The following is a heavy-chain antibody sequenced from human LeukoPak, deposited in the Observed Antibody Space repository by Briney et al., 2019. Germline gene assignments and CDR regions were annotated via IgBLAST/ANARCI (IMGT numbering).Heavy chain of an antibody. Sequence: GGSLRLSCAASGFTLSSYWMSWVRQAPGKGLEWVANIKQDGSEKYYVDSVKGRFTISRDNAKNSLYLQMNSLRAEDTAVYYCARALGKTRGLFDYWGQGTLVTVSS. CDR2: IKQDGSEK. CDR1: GFTLSSYW. J-gene: IGHJ4*02. V-gene: IGHV3-7*01. D-gene: IGHD3-10*01. CDR3: ARALGKTRGLFDY.